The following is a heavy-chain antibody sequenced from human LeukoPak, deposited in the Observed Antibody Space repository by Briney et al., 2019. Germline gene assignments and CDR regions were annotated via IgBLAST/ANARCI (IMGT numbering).Heavy chain of an antibody. Sequence: GGPLRLSCAASGFTFSTYGMHWVRQAPGKGLEWVAFIRNDGTSKYYADSAKGRFTVSRDNSKNTVYLQMNSLRPDDTAVYYCAKRISGAYYSLLDFWGQGTLVTVSS. CDR3: AKRISGAYYSLLDF. CDR2: IRNDGTSK. CDR1: GFTFSTYG. D-gene: IGHD1-26*01. J-gene: IGHJ4*02. V-gene: IGHV3-30*02.